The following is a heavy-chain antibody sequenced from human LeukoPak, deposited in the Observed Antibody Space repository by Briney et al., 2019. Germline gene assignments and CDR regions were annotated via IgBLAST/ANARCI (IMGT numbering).Heavy chain of an antibody. J-gene: IGHJ4*02. CDR2: IIPIFGTA. V-gene: IGHV1-69*01. D-gene: IGHD1-26*01. Sequence: ASVKVSCKASGGTFSSYAISWVRQAPGQGLEWMGGIIPIFGTANYAQKFQGRVTITADESTSTAYMELSSLRSEDTAVYYCAKYGPQDSGSSHFDYWGQGALATVSS. CDR3: AKYGPQDSGSSHFDY. CDR1: GGTFSSYA.